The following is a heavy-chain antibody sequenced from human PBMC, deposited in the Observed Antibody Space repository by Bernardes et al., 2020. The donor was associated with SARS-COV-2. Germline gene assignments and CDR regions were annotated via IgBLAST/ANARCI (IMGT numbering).Heavy chain of an antibody. D-gene: IGHD3-9*01. Sequence: SETLSLTCSVPGDSIRTSDYYWGWIRRPPGKGLAWIGSRYRDGSTYYDPSLKSRVTISADTSKNQFSLKLTSVTSTDTAVYFCARHVYSYDITGGMDVRGQGTTVTVSS. V-gene: IGHV4-39*01. CDR2: RYRDGST. CDR3: ARHVYSYDITGGMDV. CDR1: GDSIRTSDYY. J-gene: IGHJ6*01.